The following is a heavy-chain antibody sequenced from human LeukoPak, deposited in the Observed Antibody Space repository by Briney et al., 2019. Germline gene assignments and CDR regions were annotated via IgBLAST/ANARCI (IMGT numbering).Heavy chain of an antibody. D-gene: IGHD5-12*01. CDR2: IFNSGSP. J-gene: IGHJ6*03. CDR1: GASINSYY. CDR3: ATAATSPPNYYYYMDV. Sequence: SETLSLTCTVSGASINSYYWSWVRQPAGKGLEWIGRIFNSGSPNYNPSLKSRVIMSVDTSKNQFSLRLSPVTAADTAVYYCATAATSPPNYYYYMDVWGKGTTVTVSS. V-gene: IGHV4-4*07.